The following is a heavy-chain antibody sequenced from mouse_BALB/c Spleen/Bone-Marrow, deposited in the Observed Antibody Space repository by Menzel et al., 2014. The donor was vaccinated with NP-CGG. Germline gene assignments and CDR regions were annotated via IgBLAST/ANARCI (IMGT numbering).Heavy chain of an antibody. Sequence: VQGVESGPELVKPGASVRISCKASGYTFTSYYVHWVRQRPGQGLEWIGWIYPGDFNTKYNEKFKGKATLTADKSSSTASMQVSSLTSEDSAVYFCARKSQRAYDSMNYWGRGTSVTVSS. V-gene: IGHV1S56*01. CDR3: ARKSQRAYDSMNY. CDR1: GYTFTSYY. CDR2: IYPGDFNT. J-gene: IGHJ4*01. D-gene: IGHD2-4*01.